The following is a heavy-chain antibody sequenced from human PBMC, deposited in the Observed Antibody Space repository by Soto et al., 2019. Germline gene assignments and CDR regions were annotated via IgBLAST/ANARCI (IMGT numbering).Heavy chain of an antibody. CDR2: INQSGGT. CDR1: GGSFSGYY. CDR3: ARVVGRFLGGIPAYYMDV. D-gene: IGHD3-3*01. J-gene: IGHJ6*03. V-gene: IGHV4-34*01. Sequence: QAQLQQWGAGLLKPSETLSLTCAVYGGSFSGYYWSWIRQSPGKGLEWIGEINQSGGTNHNPSLGSRVTMSVDTSKNQFSLRLNSVTAADTAVYYCARVVGRFLGGIPAYYMDVWGKGTTVTVSS.